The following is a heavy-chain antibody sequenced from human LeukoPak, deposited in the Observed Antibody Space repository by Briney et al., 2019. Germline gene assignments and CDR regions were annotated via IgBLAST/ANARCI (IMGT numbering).Heavy chain of an antibody. Sequence: GGSLRLSCAASGFTFSSYEMNWVRQAPGKGLEWVSYISSSGSTIYYADSVKGRFTISRDNAKNSLYLQMNSLRAEDTAVYYCARENRGSSYGRRFDYWGQGTLVTVSS. CDR1: GFTFSSYE. CDR3: ARENRGSSYGRRFDY. V-gene: IGHV3-48*03. D-gene: IGHD5-18*01. J-gene: IGHJ4*02. CDR2: ISSSGSTI.